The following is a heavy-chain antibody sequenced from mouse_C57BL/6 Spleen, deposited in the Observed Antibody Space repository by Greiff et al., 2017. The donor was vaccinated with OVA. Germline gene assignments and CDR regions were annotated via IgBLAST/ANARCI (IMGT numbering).Heavy chain of an antibody. Sequence: EVKVVESGGGLVKPGGSLKLSCAASGFTFSSYAMSWVRQTPEKRLEWVATISDGGSYTYYPDNVKGRFTISRDNAKNNLYLQMSHLKSEDTAMYYCARDPVEDYYLDDWGQGTTLTVSS. V-gene: IGHV5-4*01. CDR3: ARDPVEDYYLDD. CDR1: GFTFSSYA. D-gene: IGHD1-1*01. J-gene: IGHJ2*01. CDR2: ISDGGSYT.